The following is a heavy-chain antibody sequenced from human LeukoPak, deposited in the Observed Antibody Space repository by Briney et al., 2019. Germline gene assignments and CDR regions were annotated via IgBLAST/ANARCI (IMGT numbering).Heavy chain of an antibody. Sequence: GRSLRLSCAASGFTFSSNGMHWVRQAPGKGLEWVALIWYDGSKKYYADSVKGRFTISRDNSKNMLYLQMNSLRAEDTAVYYCARLMGSYLDYWGQGTLVTVSS. V-gene: IGHV3-33*01. D-gene: IGHD3-10*01. CDR2: IWYDGSKK. CDR1: GFTFSSNG. CDR3: ARLMGSYLDY. J-gene: IGHJ4*02.